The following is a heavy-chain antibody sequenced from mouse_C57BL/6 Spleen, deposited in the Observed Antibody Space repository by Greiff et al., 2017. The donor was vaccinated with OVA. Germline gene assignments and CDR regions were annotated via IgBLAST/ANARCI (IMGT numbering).Heavy chain of an antibody. D-gene: IGHD1-1*01. CDR3: ARDGDITTVVDWYFDV. V-gene: IGHV3-6*01. J-gene: IGHJ1*03. Sequence: VQLNESGPGLVKPSQSLSLTCSVTGYSITSGYYWNWIRQFPGNKLEWMGYISYDGSNNYNPSLKNRISITRDTSKNQFFLKLNSVTTEDTATYYCARDGDITTVVDWYFDVWGTGTTVTVSS. CDR1: GYSITSGYY. CDR2: ISYDGSN.